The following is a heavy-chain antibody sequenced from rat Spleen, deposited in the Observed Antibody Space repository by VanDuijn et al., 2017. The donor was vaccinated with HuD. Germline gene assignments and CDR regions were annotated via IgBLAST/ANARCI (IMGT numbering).Heavy chain of an antibody. V-gene: IGHV2-15*01. D-gene: IGHD1-1*01. CDR2: IWTGGST. CDR3: TRGPPRDAVEHYYGYYFDY. Sequence: QVQLKESGPGLVQPSETLSLTCTVSGFSLTSNAVGWVRQPLGKDLVWMGTIWTGGSTAYNSLLKSRLSISRDTSKSQVFLKMNSLQTEDTAIYFCTRGPPRDAVEHYYGYYFDYWGQGVMVTVSS. J-gene: IGHJ2*01. CDR1: GFSLTSNA.